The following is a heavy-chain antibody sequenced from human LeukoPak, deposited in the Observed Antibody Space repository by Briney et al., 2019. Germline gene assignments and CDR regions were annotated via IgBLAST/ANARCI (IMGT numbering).Heavy chain of an antibody. CDR3: ARHNYYGSGSPNFDY. CDR1: GGSFSGYY. J-gene: IGHJ4*02. D-gene: IGHD3-10*01. V-gene: IGHV4-34*01. Sequence: SETLSLTCAVYGGSFSGYYWSWIRQPPGKGLEWIGEINHTGSTNYNPSLKSRVTISVDTSKNQFSLKLSSVTAADTAVYYCARHNYYGSGSPNFDYWGQGTLVTVSS. CDR2: INHTGST.